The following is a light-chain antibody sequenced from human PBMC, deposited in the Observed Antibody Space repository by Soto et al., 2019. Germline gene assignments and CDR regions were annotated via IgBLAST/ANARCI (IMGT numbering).Light chain of an antibody. CDR1: QSISSIY. Sequence: EIVLTQSPGTLSLSPGERATLSCRASQSISSIYFAWYQQKPGQAPRLLIYGASSRATGIPDRFSGSGSGTYFTLTISRLEPEDFAVYDCQQHDSSPPLTFGGGTKVEIK. V-gene: IGKV3-20*01. CDR2: GAS. J-gene: IGKJ4*01. CDR3: QQHDSSPPLT.